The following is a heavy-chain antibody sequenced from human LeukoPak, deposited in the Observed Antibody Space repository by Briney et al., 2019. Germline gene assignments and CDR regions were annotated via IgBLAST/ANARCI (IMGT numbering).Heavy chain of an antibody. CDR3: AKGVKYDSSGYYVGPYHFDY. J-gene: IGHJ4*02. Sequence: PGRSLRLSCAASGFTFDDYAMHWVRQAPGKGLEWVSGISWNSGSIGYADSVKGRFTISRDNAKNSLYLQMNSLRAEDTALYYCAKGVKYDSSGYYVGPYHFDYWGQGTLVTVSS. V-gene: IGHV3-9*01. D-gene: IGHD3-22*01. CDR2: ISWNSGSI. CDR1: GFTFDDYA.